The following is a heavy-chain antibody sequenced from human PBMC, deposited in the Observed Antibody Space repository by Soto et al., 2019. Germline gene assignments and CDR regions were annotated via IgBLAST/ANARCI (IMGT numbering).Heavy chain of an antibody. V-gene: IGHV4-34*01. CDR3: ARVGCGSGSYYLRDYYYGMAV. CDR2: INHSGST. Sequence: PSETLSLTCAVYGGSFSGYYWSWIRQPPGKGLEWIGEINHSGSTNYNPSLKSRVTISVDTSKNQFSLKLSSVTAADTAVYYCARVGCGSGSYYLRDYYYGMAVWGQGTTVTVSS. CDR1: GGSFSGYY. J-gene: IGHJ6*02. D-gene: IGHD3-10*01.